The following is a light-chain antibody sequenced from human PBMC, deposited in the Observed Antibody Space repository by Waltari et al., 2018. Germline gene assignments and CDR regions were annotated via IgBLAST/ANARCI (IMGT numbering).Light chain of an antibody. CDR3: SSYTTSSTVYV. V-gene: IGLV2-14*03. Sequence: QSALTQPASVSGSPGQSITISCTGTSSYVGTYDSVSWYQQHPGKAPKLMIYDVTKRPSGIANRFSGSKSGNTASLTISGLQAEDEADYYCSSYTTSSTVYVFGTGTKVTVL. CDR2: DVT. CDR1: SSYVGTYDS. J-gene: IGLJ1*01.